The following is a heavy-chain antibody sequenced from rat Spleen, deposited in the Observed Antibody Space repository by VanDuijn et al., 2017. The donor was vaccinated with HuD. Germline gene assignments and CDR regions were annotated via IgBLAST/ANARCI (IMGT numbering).Heavy chain of an antibody. CDR1: GFTFSNYD. CDR2: ISTGGGNT. J-gene: IGHJ3*01. V-gene: IGHV5S23*01. D-gene: IGHD1-10*01. CDR3: ARHGIYNNYGWFAY. Sequence: EVQLVESDGGLVQPGRSLKLSCAASGFTFSNYDMAWVRQAPTKGLEWVASISTGGGNTYYRGSVKGRFTISRYNAKSTLYLQMDSLRSEDTATYYCARHGIYNNYGWFAYWGRGTLVTVSS.